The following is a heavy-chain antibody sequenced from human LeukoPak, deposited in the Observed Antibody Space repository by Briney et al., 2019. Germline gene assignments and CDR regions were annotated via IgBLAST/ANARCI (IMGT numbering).Heavy chain of an antibody. CDR3: AKDVYYYGSGSYYPSPFDY. CDR1: GFTFNTYA. J-gene: IGHJ4*02. V-gene: IGHV3-23*01. Sequence: GGSLRLSCVASGFTFNTYAMSWVRQAPGKGLEWVSAISGSGDSTYYADSVKGRFTISRDNSKNTLYLQMNSLRAEDTAVYYCAKDVYYYGSGSYYPSPFDYWGQGTLVTVSS. D-gene: IGHD3-10*01. CDR2: ISGSGDST.